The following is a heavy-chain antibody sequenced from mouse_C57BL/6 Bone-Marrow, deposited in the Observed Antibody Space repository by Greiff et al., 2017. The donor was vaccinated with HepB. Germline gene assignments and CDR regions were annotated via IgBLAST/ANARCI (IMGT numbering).Heavy chain of an antibody. CDR3: ARDYHYGSSYDGDY. D-gene: IGHD1-1*01. CDR2: IYPGSGST. Sequence: VQLQQPGAELVKPGASVKMSCKASGYTFTSYWITWVKQRPGQGLEWIGDIYPGSGSTNYNEKFKSKATLTVDTSSSTAYMQLSSLTSEYSAVYYCARDYHYGSSYDGDYWGQGTTLTVSS. V-gene: IGHV1-55*01. CDR1: GYTFTSYW. J-gene: IGHJ2*01.